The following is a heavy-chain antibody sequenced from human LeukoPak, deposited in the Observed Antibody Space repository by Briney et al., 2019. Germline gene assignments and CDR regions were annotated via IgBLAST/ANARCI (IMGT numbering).Heavy chain of an antibody. D-gene: IGHD2-15*01. Sequence: PGGSLTLSLAASGFTFTNYALSWVRQAPGKGLEWVSSITGSGDSTYYADSVKGRFTISRDNSKNTLYLQMNSLRAEDTAVFHCARDGGSYLQPADYWGQGTLVTVSS. CDR1: GFTFTNYA. V-gene: IGHV3-23*01. CDR2: ITGSGDST. J-gene: IGHJ4*02. CDR3: ARDGGSYLQPADY.